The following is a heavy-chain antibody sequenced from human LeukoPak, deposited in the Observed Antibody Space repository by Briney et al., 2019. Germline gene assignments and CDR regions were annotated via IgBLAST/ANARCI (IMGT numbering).Heavy chain of an antibody. Sequence: ASVKVSCKASGYTFTGYYMHWVRQAPGQGLEWMGRINPNSGGTNYAQKFQGRVTMTRDTSISTAYMELSRLRSDDTAVYYCARDLRSIRVIAVAGTVGHWGQGTLVTVSS. CDR2: INPNSGGT. D-gene: IGHD6-19*01. CDR1: GYTFTGYY. CDR3: ARDLRSIRVIAVAGTVGH. J-gene: IGHJ4*02. V-gene: IGHV1-2*06.